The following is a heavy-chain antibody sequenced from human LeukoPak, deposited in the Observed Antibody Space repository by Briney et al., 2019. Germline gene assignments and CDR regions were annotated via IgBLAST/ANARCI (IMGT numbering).Heavy chain of an antibody. V-gene: IGHV4-59*12. Sequence: SETLSLTCTVSGGSISSYYWDWVRQPPGKALEWIGNIFYSGSTYYSPSLKSRVTISLDTSRNQFSLKLNSVTAADTAVYYCAKSNGYGLIDIWGQGTMVTVSS. CDR3: AKSNGYGLIDI. CDR2: IFYSGST. D-gene: IGHD3-22*01. CDR1: GGSISSYY. J-gene: IGHJ3*02.